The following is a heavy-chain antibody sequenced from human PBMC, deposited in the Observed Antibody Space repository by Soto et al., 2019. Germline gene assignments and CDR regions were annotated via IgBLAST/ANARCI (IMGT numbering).Heavy chain of an antibody. CDR2: IYYSGST. V-gene: IGHV4-31*02. CDR1: GVTIRSRGYH. CDR3: TSRQCNGRMDV. Sequence: SVTLCLPWTVSGVTIRSRGYHWSWIRKHPGKGLEWIGYIYYSGSTYYNPSLKRRVTISVDTSKNQFSLYLQMNSLQTEYTVVYYCTSRQCNGRMDVWGQGTLLTIFS. D-gene: IGHD2-8*01. J-gene: IGHJ6*01.